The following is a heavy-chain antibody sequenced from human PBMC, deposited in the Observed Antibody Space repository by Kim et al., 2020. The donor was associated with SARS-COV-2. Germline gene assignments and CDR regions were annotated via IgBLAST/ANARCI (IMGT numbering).Heavy chain of an antibody. CDR2: IIPIFGTA. J-gene: IGHJ3*02. Sequence: SVKVSCKASGGTFSSYAISWVRQAPGQGLEWMGGIIPIFGTANYAQKFQGRVTINADESTSTAYMELSSLRSEDTAVYYCAREKTFYYDSSGIRYLNPAFDIWGQGTMVTVSS. CDR1: GGTFSSYA. CDR3: AREKTFYYDSSGIRYLNPAFDI. D-gene: IGHD3-22*01. V-gene: IGHV1-69*13.